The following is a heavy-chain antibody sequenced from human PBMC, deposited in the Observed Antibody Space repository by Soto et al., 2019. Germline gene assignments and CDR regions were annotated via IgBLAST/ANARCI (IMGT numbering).Heavy chain of an antibody. V-gene: IGHV4-59*01. CDR2: IYYSGST. CDR1: GGSISSYY. D-gene: IGHD3-10*01. J-gene: IGHJ6*02. CDR3: ATANGSGSYPGTPPKYYYGMDV. Sequence: SSETLSLTCTVSGGSISSYYWSWIRQPPGKGLEWIGYIYYSGSTNYNPSLKSRVTISVDTSKNQFSLKLSSVTAADTAMYYCATANGSGSYPGTPPKYYYGMDVWGQGTTVTVSS.